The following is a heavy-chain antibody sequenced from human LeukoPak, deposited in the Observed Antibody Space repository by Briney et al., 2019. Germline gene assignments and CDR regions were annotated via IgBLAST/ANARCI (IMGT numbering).Heavy chain of an antibody. J-gene: IGHJ4*02. Sequence: SETLSLTCTVPGGSISSTGYYWGWIREPPGKGLEWIGSLYYSGSTYYNPSFEGRVTISGDTSKNQFSLKLTSMTAADTAVYYCARRTSHDFLDFWGQGTLVTISS. CDR2: LYYSGST. CDR3: ARRTSHDFLDF. D-gene: IGHD2-21*02. CDR1: GGSISSTGYY. V-gene: IGHV4-39*01.